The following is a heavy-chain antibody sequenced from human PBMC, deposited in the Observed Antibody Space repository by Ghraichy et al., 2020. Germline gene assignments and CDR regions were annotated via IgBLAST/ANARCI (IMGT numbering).Heavy chain of an antibody. CDR3: ARARTSRAYYYYYYMDV. CDR1: GFTFSSYW. CDR2: IKQDGSEK. J-gene: IGHJ6*03. D-gene: IGHD2-2*01. Sequence: GSLRLSCAASGFTFSSYWMSWVRQAPGKGLEWVANIKQDGSEKYYVDSVKGRFTISRDNAKNSLYLQMNSLRAEDTAVYYCARARTSRAYYYYYYMDVWGKGTTVTVSS. V-gene: IGHV3-7*01.